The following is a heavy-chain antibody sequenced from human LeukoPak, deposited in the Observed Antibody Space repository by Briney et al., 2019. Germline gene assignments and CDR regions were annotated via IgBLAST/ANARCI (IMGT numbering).Heavy chain of an antibody. J-gene: IGHJ4*02. D-gene: IGHD2-15*01. CDR3: VVGGSPGY. Sequence: GGSLRLSCAASGFTFDDYAMHWVRQAPRKGLVWVSRISTDGYTTDYADFVQGRFTASRDNTKNTWPLEMNSLRAEDTAVYYCVVGGSPGYWGRGTLVTVSS. CDR1: GFTFDDYA. CDR2: ISTDGYTT. V-gene: IGHV3-74*01.